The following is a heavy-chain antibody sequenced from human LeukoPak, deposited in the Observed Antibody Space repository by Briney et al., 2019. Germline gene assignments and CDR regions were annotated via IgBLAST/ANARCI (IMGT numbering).Heavy chain of an antibody. CDR3: ARHSSGWYYFDY. V-gene: IGHV4-39*01. Sequence: SETLSLTCTVSGGSISSSNYYWGWIRQPPGKGLEWIGSIYYSGSTYYNPSLKSRVTISVDTSKNQFPLKLSSVTAADTAVYYCARHSSGWYYFDYWGQGTLVTVSS. D-gene: IGHD6-19*01. CDR1: GGSISSSNYY. J-gene: IGHJ4*02. CDR2: IYYSGST.